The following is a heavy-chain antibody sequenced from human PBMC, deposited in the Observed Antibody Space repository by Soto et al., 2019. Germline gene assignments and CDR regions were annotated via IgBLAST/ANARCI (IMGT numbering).Heavy chain of an antibody. CDR3: AHRPHSTSYGDNYFDS. D-gene: IGHD5-18*01. J-gene: IGHJ4*02. Sequence: QITLRESGPTLVKPTQTLTLTCTFSGFSLSSSGVGVGWIRQPPGKALEWLALIYWDDDKYYSPSLKSRLTITQDTSKNQVVLTMTNMDPVDTATYFCAHRPHSTSYGDNYFDSWGQGTLVTVSS. CDR1: GFSLSSSGVG. V-gene: IGHV2-5*02. CDR2: IYWDDDK.